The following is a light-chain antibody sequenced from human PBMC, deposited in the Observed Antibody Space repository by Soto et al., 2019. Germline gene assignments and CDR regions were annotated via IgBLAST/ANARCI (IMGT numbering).Light chain of an antibody. CDR2: EVN. V-gene: IGLV2-14*01. Sequence: QSALTQPASVSGSPGQSITISCTGTSSDVGGYNYVSWYQQHPGKAPKLMIYEVNNRPSGVSNRFSGSKSGNTASLTISGLQAEHEADYYCSSYTRSRNLVVFGGGTQLTVL. CDR3: SSYTRSRNLVV. J-gene: IGLJ2*01. CDR1: SSDVGGYNY.